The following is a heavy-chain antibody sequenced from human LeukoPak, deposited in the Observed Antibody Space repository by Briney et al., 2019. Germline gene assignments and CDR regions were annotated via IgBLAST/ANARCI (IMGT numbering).Heavy chain of an antibody. J-gene: IGHJ6*02. Sequence: SVKVSCKASGGTFISYAISWVRQAPGQGLEWMGRIIPILGIANYAQKFQGRVTITADKSTSTAYMELSSLRSEDTAVYYCASLHYEPPYYYYYGMDVWGQGTTVTVSS. CDR2: IIPILGIA. D-gene: IGHD1-14*01. CDR3: ASLHYEPPYYYYYGMDV. V-gene: IGHV1-69*04. CDR1: GGTFISYA.